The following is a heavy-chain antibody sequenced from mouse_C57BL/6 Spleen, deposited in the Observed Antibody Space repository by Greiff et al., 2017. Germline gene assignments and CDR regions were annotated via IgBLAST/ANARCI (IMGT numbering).Heavy chain of an antibody. CDR3: ARYYYNYVVSYAMDY. D-gene: IGHD2-4*01. CDR1: GYTFTSYG. CDR2: IYPRSGNT. J-gene: IGHJ4*01. Sequence: QVQLKESGAELARPGASVKLSCKASGYTFTSYGISWVKQRTGQGLEWIGEIYPRSGNTYYNEKFKGKATLTADKSSSTAYMELRSLTSEDSAVYFCARYYYNYVVSYAMDYWGQGTSVTVSS. V-gene: IGHV1-81*01.